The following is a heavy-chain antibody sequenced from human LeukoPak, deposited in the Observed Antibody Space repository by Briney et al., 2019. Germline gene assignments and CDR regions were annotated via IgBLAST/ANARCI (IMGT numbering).Heavy chain of an antibody. CDR3: ARDGGYSYGADYFDY. D-gene: IGHD5-18*01. Sequence: PGGSLRLSCAASGFTFSSYEMNWVRQAPGKGLEWVSYISSSGSTIYYADSVKGRFTISRDNAKNSLYLQMNSLRAEDTAVYYCARDGGYSYGADYFDYWGQGTLVTVSS. CDR2: ISSSGSTI. J-gene: IGHJ4*02. V-gene: IGHV3-48*03. CDR1: GFTFSSYE.